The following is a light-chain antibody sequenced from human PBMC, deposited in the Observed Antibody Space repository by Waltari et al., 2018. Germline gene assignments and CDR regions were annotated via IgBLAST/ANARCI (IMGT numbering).Light chain of an antibody. Sequence: EIVLTQSPGTLSLPPGERATLSCRASQSVSRSLAWYQQKPGQAPRLLIYGASSRATGVPDRLCGSGACADVSITISRLVQDDFAVFYCQHYVRLPVSFGQGTKVEIK. J-gene: IGKJ1*01. CDR3: QHYVRLPVS. CDR1: QSVSRS. V-gene: IGKV3-20*01. CDR2: GAS.